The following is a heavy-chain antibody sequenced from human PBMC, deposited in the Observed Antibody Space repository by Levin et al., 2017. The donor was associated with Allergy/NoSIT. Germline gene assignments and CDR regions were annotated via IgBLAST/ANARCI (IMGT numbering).Heavy chain of an antibody. CDR1: GFTFSSNS. CDR2: ISSSSSYI. Sequence: GGSLRLSCAASGFTFSSNSMNWVRQAPGKGLEWVSSISSSSSYIYYAVSVKGRFTISRDNAKNSLFLQMNSLRAEDTAMYFCARDLTFYYDTSGYYPFDYWGQGTLVTVSS. CDR3: ARDLTFYYDTSGYYPFDY. V-gene: IGHV3-21*01. D-gene: IGHD3-22*01. J-gene: IGHJ4*02.